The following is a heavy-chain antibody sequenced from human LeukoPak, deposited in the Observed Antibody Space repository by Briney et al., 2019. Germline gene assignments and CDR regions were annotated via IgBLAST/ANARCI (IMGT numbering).Heavy chain of an antibody. Sequence: SQTLSLTCAISGDSVSGHSAAWNWIRQSPSRGLEWLGRTYFRSKWYYDYAVSVKSRITIYPDTSKNQFSLQLNYVTPEDSAVYYCARDAYPYSGSYGFDCWGQGTLVTVSP. CDR3: ARDAYPYSGSYGFDC. V-gene: IGHV6-1*01. CDR1: GDSVSGHSAA. D-gene: IGHD1-26*01. J-gene: IGHJ4*02. CDR2: TYFRSKWYY.